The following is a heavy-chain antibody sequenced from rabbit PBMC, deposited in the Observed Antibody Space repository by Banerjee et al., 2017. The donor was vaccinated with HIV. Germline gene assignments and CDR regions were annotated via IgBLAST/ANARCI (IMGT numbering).Heavy chain of an antibody. CDR3: VRVSCGGSSGCYLDL. J-gene: IGHJ3*01. V-gene: IGHV1S45*01. Sequence: QEQLVESGGGLVQPEGSLTLTCKASGFDLSSYYYMCWVRQAPGKGLEWIACIGTSSGSTWYASWAKGRFTISKTSSTTVTLQMTSLTVADTATYFCVRVSCGGSSGCYLDLWGQGTLVTVS. CDR1: GFDLSSYYY. D-gene: IGHD1-1*01. CDR2: IGTSSGST.